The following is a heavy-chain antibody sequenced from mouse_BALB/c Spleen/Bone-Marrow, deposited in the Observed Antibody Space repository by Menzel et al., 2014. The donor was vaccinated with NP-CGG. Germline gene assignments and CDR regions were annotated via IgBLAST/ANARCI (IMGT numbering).Heavy chain of an antibody. J-gene: IGHJ4*01. D-gene: IGHD2-1*01. CDR3: ARHSGGNYGYAMDY. CDR2: IWSDGST. CDR1: GFSLXSYG. Sequence: VMLVESGPGLVAPSQSLSIPCTISGFSLXSYGVHWVRQPPGKGLEWLVVIWSDGSTTYNSALKSRLSISKDNSKSQVFLKMNSLQTDDTAMYYCARHSGGNYGYAMDYWGQGTSVTVSS. V-gene: IGHV2-6-1*01.